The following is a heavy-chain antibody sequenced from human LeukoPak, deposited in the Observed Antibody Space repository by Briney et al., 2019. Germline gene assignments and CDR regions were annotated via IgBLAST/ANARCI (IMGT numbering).Heavy chain of an antibody. CDR1: GFTFSSYE. V-gene: IGHV3-48*03. D-gene: IGHD3-22*01. J-gene: IGHJ4*02. CDR2: ISGSSSAI. CDR3: ARAHELYYYDSSGYSTSDY. Sequence: GGSLRLSCAASGFTFSSYEMNWVRQAPGKGLEWVSYISGSSSAIYFADSAKGRFTISRDNAKNSLYLQMNSLRAEDTAVYYCARAHELYYYDSSGYSTSDYWGQGTLVTVSS.